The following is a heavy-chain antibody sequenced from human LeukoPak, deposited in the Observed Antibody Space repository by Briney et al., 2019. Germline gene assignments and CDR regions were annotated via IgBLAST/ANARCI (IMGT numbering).Heavy chain of an antibody. J-gene: IGHJ6*02. CDR2: IYYSGST. CDR3: ARGYYGSGSYFRGMDV. V-gene: IGHV4-59*01. Sequence: SETLSLTCTVSGGSISSYYWSWIRQPPGKGLEWFGYIYYSGSTNYNPSLKSRVTISVDTSKNQFSLKLSSVTAADTAVYYCARGYYGSGSYFRGMDVWGQGTTVTVSS. CDR1: GGSISSYY. D-gene: IGHD3-10*01.